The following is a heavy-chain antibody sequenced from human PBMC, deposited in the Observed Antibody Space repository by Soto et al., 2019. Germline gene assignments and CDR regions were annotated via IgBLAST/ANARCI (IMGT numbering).Heavy chain of an antibody. Sequence: QVQLVQSGAEVKKPGASVKVSCKASGYTFTSYAMHWVRQAPGQRLEWMGWINAGNGNTKYSQKFQGRVTITRDTSASTAYMELSSLRSEDTAVYYCARGSVYYYGMDVWGQGTTVTVSS. CDR2: INAGNGNT. CDR1: GYTFTSYA. V-gene: IGHV1-3*01. D-gene: IGHD4-17*01. J-gene: IGHJ6*02. CDR3: ARGSVYYYGMDV.